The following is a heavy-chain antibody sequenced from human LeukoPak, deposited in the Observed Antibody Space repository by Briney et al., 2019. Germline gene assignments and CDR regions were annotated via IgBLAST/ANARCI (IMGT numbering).Heavy chain of an antibody. V-gene: IGHV1-2*02. J-gene: IGHJ4*02. Sequence: ASVKLSCKASGYTFTGYYLHWVRQAPGQGLEWVGWINPNSGGTNYAQKFQGRVTMTRDTSITTVYMELSRLRSDDTAVYYCSREDYWGQGTLATVSS. CDR2: INPNSGGT. CDR1: GYTFTGYY. CDR3: SREDY.